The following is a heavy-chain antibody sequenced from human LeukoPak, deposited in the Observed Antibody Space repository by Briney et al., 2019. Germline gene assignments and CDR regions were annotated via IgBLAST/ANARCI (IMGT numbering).Heavy chain of an antibody. CDR1: GFIFTNHF. CDR3: ATDRGWRTSGYYLYYFEY. Sequence: GGSLRASCAASGFIFTNHFMSWVRQAPGKGLEWVASIKHDGSEKYYVDSVRGRFTISRDSTMNSLYLQMSSLRAEDTAVYYCATDRGWRTSGYYLYYFEYWGQGTLVTYSS. J-gene: IGHJ4*02. CDR2: IKHDGSEK. D-gene: IGHD3-3*01. V-gene: IGHV3-7*01.